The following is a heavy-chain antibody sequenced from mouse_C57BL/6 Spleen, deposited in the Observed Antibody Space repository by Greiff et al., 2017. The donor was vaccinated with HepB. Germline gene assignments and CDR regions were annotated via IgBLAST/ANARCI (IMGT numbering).Heavy chain of an antibody. CDR1: GFSLTSYG. CDR2: IWGGGST. J-gene: IGHJ1*03. V-gene: IGHV2-9*01. CDR3: AKHSSYYYGSSYWYFDV. D-gene: IGHD1-1*01. Sequence: VQRVESGPGLVAPSQSLSITCTVSGFSLTSYGVDWVRQPPGKGLEWLGVIWGGGSTNYNSALMSRLSISKDNSKSQVFLKMNSLQTDDTAMYYCAKHSSYYYGSSYWYFDVWGTGTTVTVSS.